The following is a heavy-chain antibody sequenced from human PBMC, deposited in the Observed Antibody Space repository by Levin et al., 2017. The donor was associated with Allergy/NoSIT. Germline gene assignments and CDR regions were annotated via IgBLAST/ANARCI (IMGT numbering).Heavy chain of an antibody. J-gene: IGHJ4*02. CDR3: VSWGTTFDY. CDR2: INSGGNTM. CDR1: GFTFSSYS. D-gene: IGHD2/OR15-2a*01. Sequence: GGSLRLSCAASGFTFSSYSMNWVRQAPGKGLEWVSYINSGGNTMYYVDSVKGRFTVSRDNAKNSLYLQMNSLRAEDTAVYYCVSWGTTFDYWGQGTLVTVSS. V-gene: IGHV3-48*04.